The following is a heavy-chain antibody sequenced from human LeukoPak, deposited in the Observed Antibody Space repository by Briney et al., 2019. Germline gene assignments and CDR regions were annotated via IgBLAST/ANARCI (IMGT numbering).Heavy chain of an antibody. CDR2: MYYSVST. CDR3: ARGPLNWFDP. V-gene: IGHV4-59*01. Sequence: SETLSLTCTVSGGSMSNNYWSWIRQPPGEGLEWIGYMYYSVSTDYNPSLKSRVTISGDTSKNQFSLKLSSVTAADTAVYYCARGPLNWFDPWGQGTLVTVSS. CDR1: GGSMSNNY. J-gene: IGHJ5*02.